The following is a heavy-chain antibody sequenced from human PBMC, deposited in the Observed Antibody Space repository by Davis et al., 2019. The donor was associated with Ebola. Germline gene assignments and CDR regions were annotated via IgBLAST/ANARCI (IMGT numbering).Heavy chain of an antibody. D-gene: IGHD2-15*01. CDR3: AKVDCSGGSCYGMDV. V-gene: IGHV3-74*01. Sequence: HTGGSLRLSCAASGFTFSSYWMHWVRQAPGKGLVWVSRINSDGSSTSYADSVKGRFTISRDNSKNTLYLQMNSLRAEDTAVHYCAKVDCSGGSCYGMDVWGQGTTVTVSS. J-gene: IGHJ6*02. CDR2: INSDGSST. CDR1: GFTFSSYW.